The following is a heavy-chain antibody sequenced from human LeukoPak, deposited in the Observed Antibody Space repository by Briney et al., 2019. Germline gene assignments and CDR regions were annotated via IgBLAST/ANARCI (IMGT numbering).Heavy chain of an antibody. CDR3: ARDAPDISFGTDAFDI. V-gene: IGHV4-30-2*01. CDR2: IYHSGST. J-gene: IGHJ3*02. CDR1: GGSISSGGYY. Sequence: SETLSLTCTVSGGSISSGGYYWSWIRQPPGKGLEWIGYIYHSGSTYYNPSLKSRVTISVDTSKNQFSLKLSSVTAADTAMYYCARDAPDISFGTDAFDIWGQGTMVTVSS. D-gene: IGHD3-3*01.